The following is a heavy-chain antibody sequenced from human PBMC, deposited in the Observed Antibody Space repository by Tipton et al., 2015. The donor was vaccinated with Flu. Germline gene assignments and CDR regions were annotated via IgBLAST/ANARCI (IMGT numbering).Heavy chain of an antibody. CDR3: ARRGGYFIPDDY. Sequence: TLSLTCAVYGGSFSGYYWSWIHQPPGKGLEWIGEINHSGSTNYNPSLKSRVTISVDTSKNQFSLKLSSVTAADTAVYYCARRGGYFIPDDYWGQGTLVTVSS. CDR2: INHSGST. D-gene: IGHD3-22*01. CDR1: GGSFSGYY. J-gene: IGHJ4*02. V-gene: IGHV4-34*01.